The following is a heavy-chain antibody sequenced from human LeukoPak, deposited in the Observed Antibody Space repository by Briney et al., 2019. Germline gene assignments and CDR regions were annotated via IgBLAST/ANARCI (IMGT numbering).Heavy chain of an antibody. CDR1: GFTFSDYY. CDR2: IGSSGSTI. D-gene: IGHD2/OR15-2a*01. CDR3: VRDRGALQYFDY. V-gene: IGHV3-11*04. Sequence: GGSLRLSCAASGFTFSDYYMSWIRQAPGKGLEWVSYIGSSGSTIYYADSVKGRFTISRDNAKNSLYLQMNSLRDDDTAVYYCVRDRGALQYFDYWGQGTLVTVSS. J-gene: IGHJ4*02.